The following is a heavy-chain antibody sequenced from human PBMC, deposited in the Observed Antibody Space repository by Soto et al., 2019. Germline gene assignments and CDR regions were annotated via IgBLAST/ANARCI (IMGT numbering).Heavy chain of an antibody. CDR3: ARSLFFFCTNDAPRDHFDL. Sequence: GESLKISCKGSGYSSTSNWIGWVRQLPGKGLEWMGIIYPGDSDTRYSPSFQGQVTISADKSISTAYLQWSSLKASDSAIYYCARSLFFFCTNDAPRDHFDLRGRGTLVTVSA. CDR2: IYPGDSDT. V-gene: IGHV5-51*01. D-gene: IGHD2-8*01. J-gene: IGHJ2*01. CDR1: GYSSTSNW.